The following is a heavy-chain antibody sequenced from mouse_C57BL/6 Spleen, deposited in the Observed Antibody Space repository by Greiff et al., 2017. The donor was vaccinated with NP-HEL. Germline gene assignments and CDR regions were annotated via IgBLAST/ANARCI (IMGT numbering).Heavy chain of an antibody. J-gene: IGHJ2*01. Sequence: EVQLQQSGPVLVKPGASVKMSCKASGYTFTDYYMNWVKQSHGKSLEWIGVINPYNGGTSYNQKFKGKATLTVDKSSSTAYMELNSLTSEDSAVYYCARGLGATVVAHFDYWGQGTTLTVSS. V-gene: IGHV1-19*01. CDR2: INPYNGGT. D-gene: IGHD1-1*01. CDR3: ARGLGATVVAHFDY. CDR1: GYTFTDYY.